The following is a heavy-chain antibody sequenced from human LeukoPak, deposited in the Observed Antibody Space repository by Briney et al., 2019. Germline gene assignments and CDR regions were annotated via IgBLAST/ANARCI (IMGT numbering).Heavy chain of an antibody. CDR3: ARALDIVATIHWFDP. CDR1: GGSISSGDYY. Sequence: SETLSVTCTVSGGSISSGDYYWSWIRQPPGKGLEWIGYIYYSGSTYYNPSLKSRVTISVDTSKNQFSLKLSSVTAADTAVYYCARALDIVATIHWFDPWGQGTLVTVSS. D-gene: IGHD5-12*01. CDR2: IYYSGST. V-gene: IGHV4-30-4*01. J-gene: IGHJ5*02.